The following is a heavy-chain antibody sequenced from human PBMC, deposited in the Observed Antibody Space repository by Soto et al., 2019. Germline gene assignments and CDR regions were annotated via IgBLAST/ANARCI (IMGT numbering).Heavy chain of an antibody. CDR3: AKDKVPVVVTAPFDY. V-gene: IGHV3-30*18. D-gene: IGHD2-21*02. J-gene: IGHJ4*02. CDR1: GFTFSSYG. Sequence: QVQLVESGGGVVQPGRSLRLSCAASGFTFSSYGMHWVRQAPGKGLEWVAVISYDGSNKYYADSVKGRFTVSRDNSKNTLYLQMNSLRAEDTAVYDCAKDKVPVVVTAPFDYWGQGTLVTVSS. CDR2: ISYDGSNK.